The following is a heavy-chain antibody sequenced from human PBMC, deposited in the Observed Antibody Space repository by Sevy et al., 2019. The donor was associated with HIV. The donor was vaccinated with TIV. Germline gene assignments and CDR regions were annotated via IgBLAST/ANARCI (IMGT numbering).Heavy chain of an antibody. CDR2: ISAYNGNT. CDR1: GYTFTSYG. D-gene: IGHD3-3*01. J-gene: IGHJ4*02. V-gene: IGHV1-18*01. CDR3: AFTKGVFGVVMTSFFFDY. Sequence: ASVKVSRKASGYTFTSYGISWVRQAPGQGLEWMGWISAYNGNTNYAQKFQGRLTMTTDTSTSTDYMEMRSLRSDDTAMYYCAFTKGVFGVVMTSFFFDYWGQGTLVTVSS.